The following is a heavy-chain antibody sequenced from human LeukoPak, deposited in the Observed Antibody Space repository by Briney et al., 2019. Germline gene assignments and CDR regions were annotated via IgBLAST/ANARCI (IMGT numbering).Heavy chain of an antibody. V-gene: IGHV3-23*01. CDR1: GFTFRNYA. CDR3: AKNTGQTSEYSYGYDY. Sequence: GGSLRLSCAASGFTFRNYAVDWLRQAPGKGLEWVSTISRNGGSIYYADYVKGRFTISRDNFRYTLYLQMNSLRAEDSALYYCAKNTGQTSEYSYGYDYWGQGYLVTVSP. CDR2: ISRNGGSI. D-gene: IGHD5-18*01. J-gene: IGHJ4*02.